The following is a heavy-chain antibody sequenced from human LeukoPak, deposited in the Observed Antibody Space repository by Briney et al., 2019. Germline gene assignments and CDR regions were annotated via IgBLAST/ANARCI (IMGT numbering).Heavy chain of an antibody. V-gene: IGHV3-15*01. CDR3: TTTLWFGEPNLFDY. CDR2: IKSKTDGGTT. J-gene: IGHJ4*02. Sequence: GGSLRLPCAASGFTFSNAWMSWVRQAPGKGLEWVGRIKSKTDGGTTDYAAPVKGRFTISRDDSKNTLYLQMNSLKTEDTAVYYCTTTLWFGEPNLFDYWGQGTLVTVSS. CDR1: GFTFSNAW. D-gene: IGHD3-10*01.